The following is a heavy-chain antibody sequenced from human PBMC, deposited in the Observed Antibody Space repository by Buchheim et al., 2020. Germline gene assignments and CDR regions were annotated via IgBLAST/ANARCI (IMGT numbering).Heavy chain of an antibody. Sequence: QVQLVESGGGVVQPGRPLRLSCAASGFTFSSYGMHWVRQAPGKGLEWVAVISYDGSNKYYADSVKGRFTISRDNSKNTLYLQMNSLRAEDTAVYYCAKFRSVAGAIDYWGQGNL. J-gene: IGHJ4*02. CDR3: AKFRSVAGAIDY. CDR2: ISYDGSNK. D-gene: IGHD6-19*01. CDR1: GFTFSSYG. V-gene: IGHV3-30*18.